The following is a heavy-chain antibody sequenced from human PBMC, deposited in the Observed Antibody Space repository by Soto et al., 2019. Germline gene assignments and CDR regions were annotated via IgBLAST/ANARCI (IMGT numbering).Heavy chain of an antibody. CDR3: AKVSYGDYVYYYYYMDV. D-gene: IGHD4-17*01. CDR2: ISGSGGST. V-gene: IGHV3-23*01. Sequence: GGSLRLSCAASGFTFSSYAMSWVRQAPGKGLEWVSAISGSGGSTYYADSVKGRFTISRDNSKNTLYLQMNSLRAEDTAVYYCAKVSYGDYVYYYYYMDVWGKGTTVTVSS. J-gene: IGHJ6*03. CDR1: GFTFSSYA.